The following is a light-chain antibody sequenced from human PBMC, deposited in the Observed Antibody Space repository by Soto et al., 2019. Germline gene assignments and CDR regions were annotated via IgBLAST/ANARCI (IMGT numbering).Light chain of an antibody. CDR2: DTS. J-gene: IGKJ5*01. V-gene: IGKV3-15*01. CDR1: QSVSSS. CDR3: QQYNNWPPIT. Sequence: EIVLTQSPATLSFCPGEPFPLSCRASQSVSSSLAWYQQKPGQAPRLLIYDTSTRATGIPARFSGSGSGTEFTLTISSLQSEDFAVYYCQQYNNWPPITFGQGTRLEI.